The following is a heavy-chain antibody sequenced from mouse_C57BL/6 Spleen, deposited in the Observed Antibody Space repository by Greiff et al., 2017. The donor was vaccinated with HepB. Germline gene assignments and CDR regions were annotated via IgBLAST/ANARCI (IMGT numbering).Heavy chain of an antibody. J-gene: IGHJ3*01. CDR1: GFTFSSYG. V-gene: IGHV5-6*01. CDR2: ISSGGSYT. Sequence: EVKLVESGGDLVKPGGSLKLSCAASGFTFSSYGMSWVRQTPDKRLEWVATISSGGSYTYYPDSVKGRFTISRDNAKNTLYLQMSSLKSEDTAMYYFARHGNSSGYEFAYWGQGTLVTVSA. D-gene: IGHD3-2*02. CDR3: ARHGNSSGYEFAY.